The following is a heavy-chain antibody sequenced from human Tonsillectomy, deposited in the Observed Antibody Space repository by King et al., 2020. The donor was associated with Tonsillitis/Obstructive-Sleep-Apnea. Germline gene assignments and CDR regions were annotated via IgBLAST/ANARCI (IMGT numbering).Heavy chain of an antibody. J-gene: IGHJ6*02. V-gene: IGHV3-33*06. CDR2: IWYDGSNK. CDR3: TKEQVGGRFYFYVTDV. D-gene: IGHD3-3*01. CDR1: GYTFSNYG. Sequence: VQLVESGGGVVQPGRSLRLSCVASGYTFSNYGMHWVRQAPGKGLEWVAVIWYDGSNKYYADSVKGRFTISRDNSKNRLYLQMSSLRAEDAAVYYCTKEQVGGRFYFYVTDVWGQGTTVTVSS.